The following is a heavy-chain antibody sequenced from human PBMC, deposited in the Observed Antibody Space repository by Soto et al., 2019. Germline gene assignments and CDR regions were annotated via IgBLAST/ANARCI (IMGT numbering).Heavy chain of an antibody. CDR3: ATGLDTAMVVYDY. CDR1: GGSSSSGGYY. D-gene: IGHD5-18*01. CDR2: IYYSGST. Sequence: SETLSLTCTVSGGSSSSGGYYWSWIRQHPGKGLEWIGYIYYSGSTNYNPSLKSRVTISVDTSKNQFSLKLSSVTAADTAVYYCATGLDTAMVVYDYWGQGTLVTVSS. V-gene: IGHV4-61*08. J-gene: IGHJ4*02.